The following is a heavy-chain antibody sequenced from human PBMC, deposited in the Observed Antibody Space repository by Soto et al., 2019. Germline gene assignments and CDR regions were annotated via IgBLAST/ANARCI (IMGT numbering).Heavy chain of an antibody. J-gene: IGHJ4*01. CDR2: IKTDGSEK. V-gene: IGHV3-7*01. D-gene: IGHD3-10*01. CDR3: ARDSRDGEGNSVSNYIDY. CDR1: GFNFHWYL. Sequence: GVSMRLSCVASGFNFHWYLMSWVRQAQGQGLEWLATIKTDGSEKKYVDSVKCRFTMSRDNAKYSVYLQMDSLRTEDTAVYYCARDSRDGEGNSVSNYIDYCGHG.